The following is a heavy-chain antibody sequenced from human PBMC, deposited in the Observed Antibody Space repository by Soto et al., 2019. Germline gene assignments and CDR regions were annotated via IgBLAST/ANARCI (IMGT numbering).Heavy chain of an antibody. D-gene: IGHD6-13*01. V-gene: IGHV1-18*01. CDR3: ARDPGYSTTWHQAFDI. Sequence: QVQLVQSGAEVKKPGASVKVSCKASGYTFTSYGISWVRQAPGQGPEWMGRISTYNGNTNYVQKLQGRVTMTTDTSTNTAYMELRSLRYDDTAVYYCARDPGYSTTWHQAFDIWGQATMVTVSS. CDR1: GYTFTSYG. CDR2: ISTYNGNT. J-gene: IGHJ3*02.